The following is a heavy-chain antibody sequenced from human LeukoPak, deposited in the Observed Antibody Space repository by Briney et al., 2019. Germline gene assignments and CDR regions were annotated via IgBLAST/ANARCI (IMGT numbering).Heavy chain of an antibody. V-gene: IGHV4-34*01. D-gene: IGHD5-18*01. Sequence: SETLSLTCAVYGGSFSGYYWSWIRQPPGKGLEWIGSIYYSGSTYYNPSLKSRVTISVDTSKNQFSLKLSSVTAADTAVYYCARALDTARGYWGQGTLVTVSS. CDR1: GGSFSGYY. J-gene: IGHJ4*02. CDR3: ARALDTARGY. CDR2: IYYSGST.